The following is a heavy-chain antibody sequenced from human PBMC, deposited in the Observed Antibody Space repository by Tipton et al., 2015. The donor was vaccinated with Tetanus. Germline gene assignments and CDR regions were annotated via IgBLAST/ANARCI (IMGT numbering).Heavy chain of an antibody. Sequence: LRLSCTVSGGSIRSGGFYWSWIRQHPVKGLEWIGYIYYSGTTYYNPSLKSRVTISVDTSNNQFSLKVTSVTAADTAVYYCARVFTRGYTYGTTFDYWGQGTLVTVSS. CDR2: IYYSGTT. CDR3: ARVFTRGYTYGTTFDY. V-gene: IGHV4-30-4*08. J-gene: IGHJ4*02. D-gene: IGHD5-18*01. CDR1: GGSIRSGGFY.